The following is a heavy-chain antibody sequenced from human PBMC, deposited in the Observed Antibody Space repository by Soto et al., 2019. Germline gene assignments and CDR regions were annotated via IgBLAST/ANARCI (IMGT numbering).Heavy chain of an antibody. CDR2: IIPIFGTA. CDR3: ARGTVTITSGIYYYYGMDV. Sequence: QVQLVQSGAEVKKPGSSVKVSCKASGGTFSSYAISWVRQAPGQGLEWMGGIIPIFGTANYAQKFQGRVTITADESTSSASXELSSLRSEDTAVYYCARGTVTITSGIYYYYGMDVWGQGTTVTVSS. D-gene: IGHD4-4*01. J-gene: IGHJ6*02. V-gene: IGHV1-69*12. CDR1: GGTFSSYA.